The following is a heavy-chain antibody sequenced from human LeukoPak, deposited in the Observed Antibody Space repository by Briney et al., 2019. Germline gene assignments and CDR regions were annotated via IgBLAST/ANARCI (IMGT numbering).Heavy chain of an antibody. CDR1: GFTFSSFG. CDR3: ARDRYSSMWSVFEY. V-gene: IGHV3-33*01. CDR2: IWYDGSTK. J-gene: IGHJ4*02. Sequence: GGSLRLSCAASGFTFSSFGMHWVRQSPGKGLEWVAVIWYDGSTKVYADSVKGRFTISRDNSRNTLYLQVNSLRAEDTAVYYCARDRYSSMWSVFEYWGQGTLVTVSS. D-gene: IGHD6-13*01.